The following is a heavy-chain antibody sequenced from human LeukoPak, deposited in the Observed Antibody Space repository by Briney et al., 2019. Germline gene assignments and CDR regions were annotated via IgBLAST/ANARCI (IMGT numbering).Heavy chain of an antibody. V-gene: IGHV3-48*01. CDR2: ISSSSSTI. CDR1: GFTFNSYA. Sequence: GSLRLSCAASGFTFNSYAMNWVRQAPGKGLEWVSYISSSSSTIYYADSVKGRFTISRDNAKNSLYLQMNSLRAEDTAVYYCARDRSSGLWGRGTLVTVSS. CDR3: ARDRSSGL. J-gene: IGHJ2*01. D-gene: IGHD6-19*01.